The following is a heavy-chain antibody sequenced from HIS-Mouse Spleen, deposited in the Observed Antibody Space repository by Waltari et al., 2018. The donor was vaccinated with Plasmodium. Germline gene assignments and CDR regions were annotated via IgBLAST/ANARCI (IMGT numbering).Heavy chain of an antibody. Sequence: QVQLQQWGAGLLKPSETLSLTCAVYGGSFSGYYWSWIRQPPGMGLEWSGEINHSGSTHYTPSLKSRVTISVDTSKNQFSLKLSSVTAADTAVYYCARRQFLVWYFDLWGRGTLVTVSS. CDR2: INHSGST. CDR3: ARRQFLVWYFDL. V-gene: IGHV4-34*01. CDR1: GGSFSGYY. J-gene: IGHJ2*01. D-gene: IGHD2-8*02.